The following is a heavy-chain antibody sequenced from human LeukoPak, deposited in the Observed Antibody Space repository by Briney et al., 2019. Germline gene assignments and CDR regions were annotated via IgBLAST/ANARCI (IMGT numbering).Heavy chain of an antibody. CDR3: ARGEGYTAMGLMDV. V-gene: IGHV1-2*04. Sequence: ASVKVSCKASGYTFTGYYMHWVRQAPGQGLEWMGWINPNSGGTNYAQKFQGWVTMTRDTSISTAYMELSRLRYDDTAVYYCARGEGYTAMGLMDVWGKGTTVTVSS. J-gene: IGHJ6*04. CDR2: INPNSGGT. CDR1: GYTFTGYY. D-gene: IGHD5-18*01.